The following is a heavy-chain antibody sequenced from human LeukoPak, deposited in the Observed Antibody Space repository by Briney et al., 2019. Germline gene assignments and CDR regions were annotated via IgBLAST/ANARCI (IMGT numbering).Heavy chain of an antibody. D-gene: IGHD1-26*01. CDR2: IRSKAYGGTT. Sequence: GRSLRLSCTASGFTFGDYAMSWVRQAPGKGLEWVGFIRSKAYGGTTEYAASVKGRFTISRDDSKSIAYLQMNSLKTEDTAVYYCTRDRYSGSYCWAYWGQGTLVTVSS. V-gene: IGHV3-49*04. CDR3: TRDRYSGSYCWAY. CDR1: GFTFGDYA. J-gene: IGHJ4*02.